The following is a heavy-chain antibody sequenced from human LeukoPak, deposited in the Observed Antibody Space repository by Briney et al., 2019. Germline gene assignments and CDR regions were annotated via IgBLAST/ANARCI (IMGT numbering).Heavy chain of an antibody. D-gene: IGHD3-22*01. Sequence: GGSLRLSCSASGFSFSSYEMSWVRQAPGKGLEWVGRIKSKTDGGTTDYAAPVKGRFTISRDDSKNTLYLQMNSLKTEDTAVYYCTTDYYDSSGYLYPVDYWGQGTRVTVSS. J-gene: IGHJ4*02. CDR3: TTDYYDSSGYLYPVDY. CDR2: IKSKTDGGTT. CDR1: GFSFSSYE. V-gene: IGHV3-15*01.